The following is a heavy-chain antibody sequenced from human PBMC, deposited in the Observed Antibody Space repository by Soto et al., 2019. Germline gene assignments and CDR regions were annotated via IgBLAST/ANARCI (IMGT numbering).Heavy chain of an antibody. CDR2: ITGTGVSI. CDR1: GFSFSGYA. D-gene: IGHD6-6*01. Sequence: EVQLLESGGGLVQPGGSLRLSCVASGFSFSGYAMSWVRQAPGKGLVWVSSITGTGVSIYYADSVRGRFTISRDNSKNTLYLQMSIVRAEDAARYYCAKDSIPYSSSYDLDHWGRGALVTVSS. V-gene: IGHV3-23*01. J-gene: IGHJ4*02. CDR3: AKDSIPYSSSYDLDH.